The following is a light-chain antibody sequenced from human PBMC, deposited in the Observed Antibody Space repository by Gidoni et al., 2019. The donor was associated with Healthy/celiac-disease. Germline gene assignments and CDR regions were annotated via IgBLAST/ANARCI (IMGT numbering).Light chain of an antibody. Sequence: DIVMTQSPLSLPVTPGEPASISCRSSQSLLHSNGYNYLDWYLQKPWQSPQLLIYLGSNRASGVPDRFSGSGSGTYFTLKISRVEAEYVGVYYCMQALQTPWTFGQGTKVEIK. CDR1: QSLLHSNGYNY. CDR2: LGS. J-gene: IGKJ1*01. CDR3: MQALQTPWT. V-gene: IGKV2-28*01.